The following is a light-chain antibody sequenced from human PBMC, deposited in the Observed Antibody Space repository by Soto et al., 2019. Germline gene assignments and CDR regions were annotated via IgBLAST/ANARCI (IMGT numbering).Light chain of an antibody. J-gene: IGKJ3*01. CDR1: QSIMKY. Sequence: DIQMTQSPSTLSAPIGDRVTITCRTSQSIMKYLAWSQQKPGKAPKLLIYSASTFQSGVPSRFSGSGSGTDFTLTISSLQPEDFAAYYCQQCNNSTFTFGPGTKGDIK. CDR3: QQCNNSTFT. V-gene: IGKV1-16*01. CDR2: SAS.